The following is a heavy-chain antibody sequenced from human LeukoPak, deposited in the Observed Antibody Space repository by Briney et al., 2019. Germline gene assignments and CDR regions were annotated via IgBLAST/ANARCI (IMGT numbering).Heavy chain of an antibody. CDR2: IYYSGIT. CDR1: GDSITTTDHY. J-gene: IGHJ6*03. Sequence: SETLSLTCTVSGDSITTTDHYWGWIRQSPEKGLEWIGNIYYSGITDNNPSLKSRVTMSVDTSKNQFSLKLRSVTPADTAVYYCARHRTDKYCFYYMDVWGKGTTVIVSS. CDR3: ARHRTDKYCFYYMDV. D-gene: IGHD1-1*01. V-gene: IGHV4-39*01.